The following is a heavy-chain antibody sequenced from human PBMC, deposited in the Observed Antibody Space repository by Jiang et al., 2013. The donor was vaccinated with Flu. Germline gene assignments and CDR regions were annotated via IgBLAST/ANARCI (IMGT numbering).Heavy chain of an antibody. V-gene: IGHV3-48*02. D-gene: IGHD4-23*01. CDR1: IHLHLLX. J-gene: IGHJ5*02. CDR2: INNSGRRT. Sequence: SLETLLYSLWIHLHLLXFQLGPPGSRKGLEWISYINNSGRRTYYADSVKGRFTISRDDSRDSLYLQMNSLRDDDTAVYYCARDYGGNVFWFDPWGLGTLVSVSS. CDR3: ARDYGGNVFWFDP.